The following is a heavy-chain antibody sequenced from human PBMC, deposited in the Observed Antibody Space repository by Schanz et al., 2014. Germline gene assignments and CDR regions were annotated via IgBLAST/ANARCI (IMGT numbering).Heavy chain of an antibody. CDR2: IYHTGST. Sequence: QVQLQESGPGLLKPSETLSLTCTVSGGSIRSYFWSWIRQPPGKGLEWIGEIYHTGSTNYNPSLKSRVPISLDPSKNRFSLKRSSVTAADTAVYYCARDTTWRLDLWGRGTLVTVSS. J-gene: IGHJ2*01. V-gene: IGHV4-59*12. D-gene: IGHD1-1*01. CDR1: GGSIRSYF. CDR3: ARDTTWRLDL.